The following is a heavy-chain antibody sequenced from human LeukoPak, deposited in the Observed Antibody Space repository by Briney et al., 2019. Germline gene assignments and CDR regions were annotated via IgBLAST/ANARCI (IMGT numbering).Heavy chain of an antibody. CDR1: GYTFTSYY. Sequence: ASVKVSCKASGYTFTSYYMHWVRQAPGQGLEWMGLINPTGGSTGYAQKFQGRVTMTRDTSISTAYMELSRLRSDDTAVYYCARGYCSSTSCVKANAFDIWGQGTMVTVSS. J-gene: IGHJ3*02. CDR3: ARGYCSSTSCVKANAFDI. V-gene: IGHV1-2*06. CDR2: INPTGGST. D-gene: IGHD2-2*01.